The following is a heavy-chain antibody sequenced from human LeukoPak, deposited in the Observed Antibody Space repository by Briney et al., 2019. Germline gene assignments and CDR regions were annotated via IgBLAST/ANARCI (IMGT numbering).Heavy chain of an antibody. V-gene: IGHV3-7*01. Sequence: PGGSLRVSCAASGFTFSNYWMSWVRQAPGKGLEWLANIKEDGSEKYYVDSVKGRFTISRDNAKNSLYLQMNSLRAEDTAVYYCARVPPGIASAYGMDVWGQGTTVTVSS. CDR2: IKEDGSEK. J-gene: IGHJ6*02. D-gene: IGHD6-25*01. CDR1: GFTFSNYW. CDR3: ARVPPGIASAYGMDV.